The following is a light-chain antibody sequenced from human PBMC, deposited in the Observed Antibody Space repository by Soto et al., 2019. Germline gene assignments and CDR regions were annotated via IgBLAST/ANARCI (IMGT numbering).Light chain of an antibody. CDR2: EVT. Sequence: QSVLTQPASVSGSPGQSITISCTGTSSDVGAYNLVSWYQHLPDKAPKLIISEVTNRPSGVSDRFSGSKSGNTASLTISGLQAEDEAAYYCASLTTTNFVFGSGTKVP. J-gene: IGLJ1*01. V-gene: IGLV2-14*01. CDR3: ASLTTTNFV. CDR1: SSDVGAYNL.